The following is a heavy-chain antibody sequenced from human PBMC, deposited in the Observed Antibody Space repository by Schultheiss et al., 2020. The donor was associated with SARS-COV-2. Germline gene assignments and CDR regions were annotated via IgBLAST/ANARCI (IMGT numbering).Heavy chain of an antibody. CDR1: GYTFTSYD. Sequence: ASVKVSCKASGYTFTSYDINWVRQATGQGLEWMGWMNPNSGNTNYAQKLQGRVTMTTDTSTSTAYMELRSLRSDDTAVYYCAALGSYYDFWSGYRSIDYWGQGTLVTVSS. CDR3: AALGSYYDFWSGYRSIDY. V-gene: IGHV1-18*01. D-gene: IGHD3-3*01. CDR2: MNPNSGNT. J-gene: IGHJ4*02.